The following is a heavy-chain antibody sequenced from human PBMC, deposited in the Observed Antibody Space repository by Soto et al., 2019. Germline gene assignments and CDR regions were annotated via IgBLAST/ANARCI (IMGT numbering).Heavy chain of an antibody. J-gene: IGHJ5*02. CDR2: INHSGST. Sequence: PSETLSLTCAVYGGSFSGYYWSWIRQPPGKGLEWIGEINHSGSTNYNPSLKSRVTISVDTSKNQFSLKLSSVTAADTAVYYCAIAAPSIVVVPAATGGWFDPWGQGTLVTVSS. D-gene: IGHD2-2*01. CDR1: GGSFSGYY. CDR3: AIAAPSIVVVPAATGGWFDP. V-gene: IGHV4-34*01.